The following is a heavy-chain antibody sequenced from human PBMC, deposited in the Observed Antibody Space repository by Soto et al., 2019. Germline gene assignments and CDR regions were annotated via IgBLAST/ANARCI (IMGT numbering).Heavy chain of an antibody. Sequence: QVQLQQWGAGLLKPSETLSLTCAVYGGSFSGYYWSWIRQPPGKGLEWIGEINHSGRTNYNPSLKSRVAISVDMSKNQFSLTLSSVTAADTAVYYCARGFVAAAGLSFDYWGQGTLVTVSS. CDR1: GGSFSGYY. D-gene: IGHD6-13*01. J-gene: IGHJ4*02. CDR2: INHSGRT. V-gene: IGHV4-34*01. CDR3: ARGFVAAAGLSFDY.